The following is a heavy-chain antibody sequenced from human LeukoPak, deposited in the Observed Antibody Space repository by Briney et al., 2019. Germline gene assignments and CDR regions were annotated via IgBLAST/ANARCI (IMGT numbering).Heavy chain of an antibody. CDR2: INHSGST. CDR3: ARYEMTYYYGPDV. Sequence: SETLSLTCAVYGGSFSGYYWSWIRQPPGKGLEWIGEINHSGSTNYNPSLKSRVTISVDTSKNQFSLKLSSVTAADTAVYYCARYEMTYYYGPDVWGQGTTVTVSS. J-gene: IGHJ6*02. D-gene: IGHD3-10*01. CDR1: GGSFSGYY. V-gene: IGHV4-34*01.